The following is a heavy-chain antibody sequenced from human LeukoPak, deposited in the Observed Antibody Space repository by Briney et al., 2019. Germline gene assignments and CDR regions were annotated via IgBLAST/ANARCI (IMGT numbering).Heavy chain of an antibody. J-gene: IGHJ6*02. Sequence: SGGSLRLSCAASGFTFSSYWMHWVRQAPGKGLVWVSRINSDGSSTSYAVSVKGRFTISRDNAKNTLYLQMNSLRAEDTAVYYCASLYYDFWSGYYKRYYYYGMDVWGQGTTVTVSS. CDR2: INSDGSST. CDR3: ASLYYDFWSGYYKRYYYYGMDV. V-gene: IGHV3-74*01. D-gene: IGHD3-3*01. CDR1: GFTFSSYW.